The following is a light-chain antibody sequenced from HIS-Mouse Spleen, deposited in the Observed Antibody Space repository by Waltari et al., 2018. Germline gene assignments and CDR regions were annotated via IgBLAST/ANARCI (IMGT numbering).Light chain of an antibody. J-gene: IGKJ1*01. CDR2: AAS. Sequence: DIQLTQSPSLLSASVGDRVTIPCPPSQGISSYLTSYQQKPGKAPKLLIYAASTLQSGVPSRFSGSESGAEVTLSISSLQPEDFAAYDCQQLNSYPPTFGPGTKVEIK. CDR3: QQLNSYPPT. CDR1: QGISSY. V-gene: IGKV1-9*01.